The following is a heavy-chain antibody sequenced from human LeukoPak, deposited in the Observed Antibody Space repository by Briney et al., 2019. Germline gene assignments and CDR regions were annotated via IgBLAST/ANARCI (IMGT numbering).Heavy chain of an antibody. CDR3: ARGDLGYSYYYPMDV. J-gene: IGHJ6*02. V-gene: IGHV4-34*01. CDR1: GGCISGSY. D-gene: IGHD3-3*01. Sequence: SETLSLTCVVSGGCISGSYWSWIRQSPGKGLEWIGEVTHGGITRYNPSLNSRVTISVDMSANQFSLRLTSVAAADTSIYYCARGDLGYSYYYPMDVWGQGTTVAVSS. CDR2: VTHGGIT.